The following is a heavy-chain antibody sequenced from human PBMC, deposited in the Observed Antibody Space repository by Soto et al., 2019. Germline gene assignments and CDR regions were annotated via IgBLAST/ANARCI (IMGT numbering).Heavy chain of an antibody. D-gene: IGHD1-1*01. CDR1: GFTFSSYA. CDR3: ASEFCRGGTCNRHLES. J-gene: IGHJ5*02. V-gene: IGHV3-23*01. Sequence: PGGSLRLSCAASGFTFSSYAMSWVRQAPGKGLEWVSAISGSGGSTYYADSVKGRFTISRDNSKNTLYLQMNSLRAEDTAVYYCASEFCRGGTCNRHLESWGQGTLVTVSS. CDR2: ISGSGGST.